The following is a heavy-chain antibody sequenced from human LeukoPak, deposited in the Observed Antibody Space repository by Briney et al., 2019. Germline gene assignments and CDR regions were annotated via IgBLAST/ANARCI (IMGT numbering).Heavy chain of an antibody. V-gene: IGHV3-66*01. J-gene: IGHJ4*02. CDR2: IYSGVIT. CDR3: ARVDYGGDYSF. CDR1: GFTASSNY. Sequence: PGGSLRLSCAASGFTASSNYMRWVRQAPGEGREWGSVIYSGVITYYADSVKCRFTIYRDNSKNTLYLQMNILRAEDTAVYYCARVDYGGDYSFWGQGTLVTVSS. D-gene: IGHD4-4*01.